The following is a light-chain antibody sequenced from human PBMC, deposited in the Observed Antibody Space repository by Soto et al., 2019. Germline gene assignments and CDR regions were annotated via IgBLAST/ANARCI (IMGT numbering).Light chain of an antibody. V-gene: IGLV2-14*01. J-gene: IGLJ2*01. CDR3: SSYTSSSTPWV. CDR1: SSDVGGYNS. Sequence: QSVLTQPASVSGSPGQSITISCTGTSSDVGGYNSVSWYQQHPGKAPKLMIYDVSNRPSGVSSRFSGSKSGNTASLTISGLQAEDEADYYCSSYTSSSTPWVFGGGTQLNVL. CDR2: DVS.